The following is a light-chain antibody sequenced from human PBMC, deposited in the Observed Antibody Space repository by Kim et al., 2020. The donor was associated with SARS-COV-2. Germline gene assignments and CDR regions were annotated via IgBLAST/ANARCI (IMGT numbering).Light chain of an antibody. CDR1: DLGNKY. J-gene: IGLJ2*01. CDR3: QAWDSSSYVI. V-gene: IGLV3-1*01. Sequence: VSPGKTASSTCSGHDLGNKYVCWYQQKAGQSPALVIYEDTKRPSGIPERFSGSNSGITATLTISGTQATDEADYYCQAWDSSSYVIFGGGTQLTVL. CDR2: EDT.